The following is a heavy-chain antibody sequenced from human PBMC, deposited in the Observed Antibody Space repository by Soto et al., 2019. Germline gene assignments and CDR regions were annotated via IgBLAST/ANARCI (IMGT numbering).Heavy chain of an antibody. CDR2: ISAYNGNT. CDR3: AXXYYXXSGGAY. D-gene: IGHD3-10*01. V-gene: IGHV1-18*01. Sequence: QVQLVQSGAEVKKPGASVKVSCKASGYTFTSYGISWVRQAPGQGLEWMGWISAYNGNTNYAQKLQGRVTMTTDTSTSTAYMEVRXLXSXXTAVYXCAXXYYXXSGGAYWGQGTLVTVSS. J-gene: IGHJ4*02. CDR1: GYTFTSYG.